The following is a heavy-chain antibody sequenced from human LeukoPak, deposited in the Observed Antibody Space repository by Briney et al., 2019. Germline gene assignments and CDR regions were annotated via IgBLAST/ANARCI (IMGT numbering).Heavy chain of an antibody. J-gene: IGHJ4*02. Sequence: PGGSLRLSCAASGFTVITNYMSWVRQAPGKGLEWIGEINHSGSTNYNPSLKSRVTISVDTSKNQFPLKLNSVTATDTAVYYCARTQGYSSGWYDGDYWGQGTLVTVSS. CDR1: GFTVITNY. CDR3: ARTQGYSSGWYDGDY. CDR2: INHSGST. V-gene: IGHV4-34*01. D-gene: IGHD6-19*01.